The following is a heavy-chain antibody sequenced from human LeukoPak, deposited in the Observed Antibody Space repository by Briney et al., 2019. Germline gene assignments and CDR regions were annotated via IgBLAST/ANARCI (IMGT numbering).Heavy chain of an antibody. Sequence: GGSLRLSCAASGFTFSDYYMSWIRQAPGKGLEWVSYISSSGSTIYYADSVKGRFTISRDNAKNSLYLQMNSLRAEDTAVYYCARDPPYCSSTSCWYDYWGQETLVTVSS. V-gene: IGHV3-11*01. CDR3: ARDPPYCSSTSCWYDY. CDR2: ISSSGSTI. CDR1: GFTFSDYY. D-gene: IGHD2-2*01. J-gene: IGHJ4*02.